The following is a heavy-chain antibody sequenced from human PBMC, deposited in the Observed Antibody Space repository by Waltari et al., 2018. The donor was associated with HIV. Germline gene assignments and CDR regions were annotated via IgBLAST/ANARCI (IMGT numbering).Heavy chain of an antibody. D-gene: IGHD3-3*01. Sequence: QVQLQESGPGLVKPSQTLSLTCTVYGGSISSGGYYWSWIRQHPGKGLEWIGDIYYSGINYYNPSLTSRITISVDTSKKQCALKLSSVTAADTAVYYCAKGGAVWSGYYPYGMDVWGKGTTVTVSS. V-gene: IGHV4-31*03. CDR2: IYYSGIN. CDR3: AKGGAVWSGYYPYGMDV. J-gene: IGHJ6*04. CDR1: GGSISSGGYY.